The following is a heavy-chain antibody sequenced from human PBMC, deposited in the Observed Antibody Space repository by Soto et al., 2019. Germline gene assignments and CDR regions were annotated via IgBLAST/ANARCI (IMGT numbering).Heavy chain of an antibody. J-gene: IGHJ4*02. D-gene: IGHD3-9*01. CDR2: IYYSGST. CDR3: ARNYYNILPVYYNFDY. V-gene: IGHV4-59*01. Sequence: SETLSLTCTVSGGSISSYYWSWIRQPPGKGLEWIGYIYYSGSTNYNPSLKSRVTISVDTSKNQFSLKLSSVTAADTAVYYCARNYYNILPVYYNFDYWGQGPLVPVSS. CDR1: GGSISSYY.